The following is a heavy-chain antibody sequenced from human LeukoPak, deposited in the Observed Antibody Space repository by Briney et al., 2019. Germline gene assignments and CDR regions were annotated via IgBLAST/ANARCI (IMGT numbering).Heavy chain of an antibody. CDR2: INNDGSRT. Sequence: GGSLRLSCAASGFTFSNYWMFWVRQAPGEGLMWVSHINNDGSRTNYADSVKGRFTVARDNAKNTLYLQMDSLRADDTAVYYCARLSGSYNEGRWGQGTLVTVSS. D-gene: IGHD1-26*01. CDR1: GFTFSNYW. V-gene: IGHV3-74*01. CDR3: ARLSGSYNEGR. J-gene: IGHJ4*02.